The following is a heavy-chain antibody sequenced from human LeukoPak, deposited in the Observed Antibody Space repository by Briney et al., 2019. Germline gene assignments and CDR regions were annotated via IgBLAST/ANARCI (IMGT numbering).Heavy chain of an antibody. D-gene: IGHD3-3*01. V-gene: IGHV3-9*01. CDR3: AKELEWLLPYYFDY. J-gene: IGHJ4*02. CDR2: ISWNSGSI. Sequence: GGSLRLSCAASGFTFDDYAMHWVRQAPGKGLEWVSGISWNSGSIGYADSVKGRFTISRDNSKNTLYLQMNSLRAEDTAVYYCAKELEWLLPYYFDYWGQGTLVTVSS. CDR1: GFTFDDYA.